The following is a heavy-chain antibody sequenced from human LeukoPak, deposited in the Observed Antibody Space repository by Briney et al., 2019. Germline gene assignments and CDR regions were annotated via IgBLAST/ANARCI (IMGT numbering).Heavy chain of an antibody. CDR3: ARMYYYDSSGYYPPYFDY. D-gene: IGHD3-22*01. V-gene: IGHV4-59*01. J-gene: IGHJ4*02. CDR2: IYYSGST. CDR1: GGSISSYY. Sequence: SETLSLTCTVSGGSISSYYWSWIRQPPGKGLEWVGYIYYSGSTNYNPSLKRRVTISVDTSKNQFSLKLSSVTAADTAVYYCARMYYYDSSGYYPPYFDYWGQGTLVTVSS.